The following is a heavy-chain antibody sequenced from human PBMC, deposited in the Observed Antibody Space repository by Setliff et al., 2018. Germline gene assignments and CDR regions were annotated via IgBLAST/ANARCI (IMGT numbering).Heavy chain of an antibody. J-gene: IGHJ3*02. D-gene: IGHD5-18*01. CDR2: IRGRTDNYAT. Sequence: GGSLRLSCAASGFSFSGSAVYWVRQASVKGLEWIGRIRGRTDNYATAYAASVRGRFTISRDDSKNTAYLQLNSLKTEDTAVYYCTFARDGYDVFDIWGQGTMVTVSS. CDR3: TFARDGYDVFDI. CDR1: GFSFSGSA. V-gene: IGHV3-73*01.